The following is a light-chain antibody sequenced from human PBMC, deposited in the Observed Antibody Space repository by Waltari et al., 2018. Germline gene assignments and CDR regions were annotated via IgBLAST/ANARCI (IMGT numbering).Light chain of an antibody. J-gene: IGKJ1*01. CDR2: ASS. V-gene: IGKV3-15*01. Sequence: EIVMTQSPATLSVSPGERVTLSCRASQSVSYNLAWYQHKPGQAPRLLMSASSTRATGVPARFSGRGSGTDFTLTISRLQSEDFAIYYCQQYNEWPPWTFGQGTRVEIK. CDR1: QSVSYN. CDR3: QQYNEWPPWT.